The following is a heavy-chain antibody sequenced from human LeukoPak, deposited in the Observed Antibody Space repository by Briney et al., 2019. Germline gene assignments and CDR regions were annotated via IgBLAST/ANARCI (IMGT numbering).Heavy chain of an antibody. V-gene: IGHV4-4*07. CDR3: ARRGDSSGSNWFDP. Sequence: PSETLSLTCTVSGFSVSSYYWSWIRQPAGKGREWFVRIYTSGSTNDNPSLKSRVTMSVDTSKNQSSLKLSSVTAADTAVYYCARRGDSSGSNWFDPWGKGTLVTVSS. CDR2: IYTSGST. J-gene: IGHJ5*02. D-gene: IGHD3-22*01. CDR1: GFSVSSYY.